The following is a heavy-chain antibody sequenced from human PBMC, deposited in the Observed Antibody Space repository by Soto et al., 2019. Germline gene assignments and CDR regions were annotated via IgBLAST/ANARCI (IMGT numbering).Heavy chain of an antibody. J-gene: IGHJ3*01. CDR1: GYNFIAQN. CDR3: ARVRHLNAPSDAFDL. CDR2: MNPNSGGS. Sequence: QVHLVQSGAEVKKPGASVKVSCMASGYNFIAQNIHWVRQAPGLGLEWMGKMNPNSGGSAYAQEFQGRVTVTRDTSISTDYMDLTSLKSDDKAVYYCARVRHLNAPSDAFDLWGQGTMVIVSS. D-gene: IGHD1-1*01. V-gene: IGHV1-2*02.